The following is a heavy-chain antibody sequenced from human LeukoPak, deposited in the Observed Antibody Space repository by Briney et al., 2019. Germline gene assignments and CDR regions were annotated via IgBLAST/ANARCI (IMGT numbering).Heavy chain of an antibody. Sequence: GGSLRLSCAASGFTFSSYAMSWVRQAPGKGLEWVSAISGSGGSTYYADSVKGRFTISRDNSKNTLYLQMNSLRAEDTAVYYGAKAQLLGGIAAAGILDYWGQGTLVTVSS. CDR1: GFTFSSYA. V-gene: IGHV3-23*01. CDR2: ISGSGGST. D-gene: IGHD6-13*01. CDR3: AKAQLLGGIAAAGILDY. J-gene: IGHJ4*02.